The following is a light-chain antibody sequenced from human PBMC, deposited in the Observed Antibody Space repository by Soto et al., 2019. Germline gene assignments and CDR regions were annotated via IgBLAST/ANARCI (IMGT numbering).Light chain of an antibody. J-gene: IGKJ3*01. V-gene: IGKV1-6*01. Sequence: IQMSQSPSTLYASVGDRVTITCRASQGIRNDLDWFQQKPGKAPKLLIYAASNLQSGVPARFSGSGSGTDFTLTISSLQPEDFATYYCLQKYFYPFTFGPGTKVDIK. CDR1: QGIRND. CDR3: LQKYFYPFT. CDR2: AAS.